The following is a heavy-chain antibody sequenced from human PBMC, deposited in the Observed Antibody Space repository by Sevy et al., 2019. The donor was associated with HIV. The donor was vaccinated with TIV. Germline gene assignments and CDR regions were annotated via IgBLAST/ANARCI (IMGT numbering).Heavy chain of an antibody. CDR3: TKDPVSLPWGPSGWFDP. CDR2: IRSRANGYAT. J-gene: IGHJ5*02. CDR1: GFTFSGSE. Sequence: GGSLRLSCAASGFTFSGSETHWVRQASGKGLEWAGRIRSRANGYATTYAASVKGRFTISRDDSKNTAYLQMNSLKIEDTAVYYCTKDPVSLPWGPSGWFDPWGQGTLVTVSS. D-gene: IGHD3-16*01. V-gene: IGHV3-73*01.